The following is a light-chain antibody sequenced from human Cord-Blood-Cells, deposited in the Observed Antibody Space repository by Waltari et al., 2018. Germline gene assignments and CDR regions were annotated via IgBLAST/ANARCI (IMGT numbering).Light chain of an antibody. V-gene: IGLV2-14*03. Sequence: QSALTQPASVSGSPGQSITISCTGTSSDVGGYNYVSWYQQHPGKAPKLMIYDVSNRPSGVSNRFSASKSGTTASLTISWLQAEDEADYYCSSYTSSSTWVFGGGTKLTVL. CDR3: SSYTSSSTWV. CDR2: DVS. CDR1: SSDVGGYNY. J-gene: IGLJ3*02.